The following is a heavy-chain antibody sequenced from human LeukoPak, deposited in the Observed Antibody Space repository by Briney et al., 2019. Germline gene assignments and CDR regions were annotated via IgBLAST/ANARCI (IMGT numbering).Heavy chain of an antibody. V-gene: IGHV3-23*01. J-gene: IGHJ4*02. Sequence: GGSLRLSCAASGFTFSSYSMNWVRQAPGKGLEWVSVISGSGGATYYADSVKGRCTISRDNSKNTLYLQMNSLRAEDTAVYYCAKDPRYGEVYWGRGTLVTVSS. D-gene: IGHD4/OR15-4a*01. CDR3: AKDPRYGEVY. CDR1: GFTFSSYS. CDR2: ISGSGGAT.